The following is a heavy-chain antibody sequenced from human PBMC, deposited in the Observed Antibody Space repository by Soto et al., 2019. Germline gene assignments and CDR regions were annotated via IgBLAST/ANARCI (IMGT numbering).Heavy chain of an antibody. D-gene: IGHD6-6*01. CDR1: GYTFTSYG. CDR3: AIDRAYGSSSFPETTPDY. Sequence: ASVKVSCKASGYTFTSYGISWVRQAPGQGLEWMGWISAYNGNTNYAQKLQGRVTMTTDTSTSTAYMELRSLRSDDTAVYYCAIDRAYGSSSFPETTPDYWGQGTLVTGSS. CDR2: ISAYNGNT. V-gene: IGHV1-18*04. J-gene: IGHJ4*02.